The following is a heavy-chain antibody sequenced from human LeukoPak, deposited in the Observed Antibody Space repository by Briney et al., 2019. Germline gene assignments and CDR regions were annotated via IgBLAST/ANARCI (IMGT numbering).Heavy chain of an antibody. Sequence: GGSLRLSCAASGFTFSSYSMNWVRQAPGKGLEWVSSISSSSSYIYYADSVKGRFTISRGNAKNSLYLQMNSLRAEDTAVYYCAREMKDAFDIWGQGTMVTVSS. CDR3: AREMKDAFDI. CDR2: ISSSSSYI. J-gene: IGHJ3*02. CDR1: GFTFSSYS. V-gene: IGHV3-21*01.